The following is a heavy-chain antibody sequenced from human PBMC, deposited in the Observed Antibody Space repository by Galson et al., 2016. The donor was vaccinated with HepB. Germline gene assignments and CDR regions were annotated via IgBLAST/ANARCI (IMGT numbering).Heavy chain of an antibody. J-gene: IGHJ4*02. CDR3: AREGTGTHYDSSGYPYYFDY. V-gene: IGHV1-2*04. CDR2: INPNSGGT. CDR1: GYTFTGYY. Sequence: SVKVSCKASGYTFTGYYIHWVRQVPGQGLEWMGWINPNSGGTNYAQKFQGWVTMTRDTSIVTSYMELTRLRSDDTAVYYCAREGTGTHYDSSGYPYYFDYWGQGTLVTVSS. D-gene: IGHD3-22*01.